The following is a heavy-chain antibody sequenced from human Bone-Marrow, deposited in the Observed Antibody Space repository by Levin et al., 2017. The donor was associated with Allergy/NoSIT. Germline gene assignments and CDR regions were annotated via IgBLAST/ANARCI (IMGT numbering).Heavy chain of an antibody. CDR3: AINEGYYDSSGYYLDY. V-gene: IGHV1-69*13. CDR1: GGTFSSYA. CDR2: IIPIFGTA. D-gene: IGHD3-22*01. J-gene: IGHJ4*02. Sequence: SVKVSCKASGGTFSSYAISWVRQAPGQGLEWMGGIIPIFGTANYAQKFQGRVTITADESTSTAYMELSSLRSEDTAVYYCAINEGYYDSSGYYLDYWGQGTLVTVSS.